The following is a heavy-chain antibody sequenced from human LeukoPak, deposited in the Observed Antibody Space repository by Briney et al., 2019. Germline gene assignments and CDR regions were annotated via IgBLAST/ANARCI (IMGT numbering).Heavy chain of an antibody. CDR2: IYYSGST. D-gene: IGHD1-26*01. J-gene: IGHJ4*02. V-gene: IGHV4-59*01. CDR3: ASTVGATPASFDY. CDR1: GGSISSYY. Sequence: PSETLSLTCTVSGGSISSYYWSWIRQPPGKGLEWIGYIYYSGSTNYNPSLKSRVTISVDTSKNQFSLKLSSVTAADTAVYYCASTVGATPASFDYWGQGTLVTVSS.